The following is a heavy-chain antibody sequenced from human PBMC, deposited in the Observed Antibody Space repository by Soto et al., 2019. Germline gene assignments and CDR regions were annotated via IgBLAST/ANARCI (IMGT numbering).Heavy chain of an antibody. D-gene: IGHD3-10*01. CDR3: AKGRGGSGSLTPRVDF. Sequence: EVQLLESGGGLVQPGGSLRLSCAASGFTFNNYAMTWVRQAPGKGLEWVSAISGGGDTTSYADSVKGRFTVSRDGSKDTLYLKMGGLRAEDRALYYCAKGRGGSGSLTPRVDFWGQGTLVTVSS. CDR1: GFTFNNYA. V-gene: IGHV3-23*01. CDR2: ISGGGDTT. J-gene: IGHJ4*02.